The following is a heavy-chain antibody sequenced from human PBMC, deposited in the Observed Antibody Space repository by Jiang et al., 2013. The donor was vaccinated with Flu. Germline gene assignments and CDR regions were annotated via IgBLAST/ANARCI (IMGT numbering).Heavy chain of an antibody. Sequence: EVKKPGSSVKVSCKASGGTFSSYAISWVRQAPGQGLEWMGGIIPIFGTANYAQKFQGRVTITADKSTSTAYMELSSLRSEDTAVYYCARLTNCGGDCYYFDYWGQGTLVTVSS. J-gene: IGHJ4*02. CDR2: IIPIFGTA. CDR3: ARLTNCGGDCYYFDY. V-gene: IGHV1-69*06. CDR1: GGTFSSYA. D-gene: IGHD2-21*02.